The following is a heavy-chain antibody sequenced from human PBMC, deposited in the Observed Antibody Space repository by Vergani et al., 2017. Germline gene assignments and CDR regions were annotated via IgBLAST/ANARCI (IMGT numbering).Heavy chain of an antibody. CDR3: ARDYDFWSGWRAFDI. Sequence: QVQLVQSGAEVKKPGSSMKVSCKASGGTFSSYAISWVRQAPGQGLEWMGGIIPIFGTANYAQKFQGRVTITADESAWTAYLELSSLRSEDTAVYYCARDYDFWSGWRAFDIWGQGTMVTVSS. V-gene: IGHV1-69*01. D-gene: IGHD3-3*01. J-gene: IGHJ3*02. CDR1: GGTFSSYA. CDR2: IIPIFGTA.